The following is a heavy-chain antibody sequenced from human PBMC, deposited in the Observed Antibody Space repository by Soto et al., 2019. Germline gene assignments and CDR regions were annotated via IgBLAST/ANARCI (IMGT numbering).Heavy chain of an antibody. J-gene: IGHJ2*01. V-gene: IGHV1-18*04. CDR1: GYTFTNYD. CDR2: ISTDRELT. D-gene: IGHD1-1*01. CDR3: AGYPTANRPSVYFDL. Sequence: QVRLVQSEGEVKKPGASVKVSCRASGYTFTNYDISWVRQVPGQGLEWMGWISTDRELTKYAQKFQGRVTMTTVTFTNTSYMDLKSLRFDDAPVYYYAGYPTANRPSVYFDLWGRGTLVNVSS.